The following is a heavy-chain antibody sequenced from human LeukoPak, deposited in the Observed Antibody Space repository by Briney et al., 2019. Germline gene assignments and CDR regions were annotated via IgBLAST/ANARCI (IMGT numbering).Heavy chain of an antibody. D-gene: IGHD6-13*01. V-gene: IGHV3-30*02. CDR1: GFTFSSYG. CDR3: AKAGIALWDY. CDR2: IRYDGSNK. Sequence: AGTLRLSCAAPGFTFSSYGMHWVRQAPGKGLVWVAFIRYDGSNKYYADSVKGRFTISRDNSKNTLYLQMNSLRAEDTAVYYCAKAGIALWDYWGQGTLVTVSS. J-gene: IGHJ4*02.